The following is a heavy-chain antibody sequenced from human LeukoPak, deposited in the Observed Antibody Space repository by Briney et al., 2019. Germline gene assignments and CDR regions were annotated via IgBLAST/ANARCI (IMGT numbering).Heavy chain of an antibody. D-gene: IGHD3-3*01. CDR3: ARDLSFGVVTMPWFDP. CDR1: GGSISSSSYY. V-gene: IGHV4-61*01. CDR2: IYYSGST. J-gene: IGHJ5*02. Sequence: PSETLSLTCTVSGGSISSSSYYWSWIRQPPGKGLEWIGYIYYSGSTNYNPSLKSRVTISVDTSKNQFSLKLSSVTAADTAVYYCARDLSFGVVTMPWFDPWGQGTLVTVSS.